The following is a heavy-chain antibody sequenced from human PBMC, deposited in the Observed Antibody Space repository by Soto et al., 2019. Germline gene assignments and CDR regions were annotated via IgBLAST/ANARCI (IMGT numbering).Heavy chain of an antibody. CDR1: GGSFSGYY. CDR3: AGGQTTVHYYYYYGMDV. J-gene: IGHJ6*02. D-gene: IGHD4-17*01. Sequence: SETLSLTCAVYGGSFSGYYWSWIRQPPGKGLEWIGEINHSGSTNYNPSLKSRVTISVDTSKGQFSLKLSSVTAADTAVYYCAGGQTTVHYYYYYGMDVWGQGTTVTVSS. CDR2: INHSGST. V-gene: IGHV4-34*01.